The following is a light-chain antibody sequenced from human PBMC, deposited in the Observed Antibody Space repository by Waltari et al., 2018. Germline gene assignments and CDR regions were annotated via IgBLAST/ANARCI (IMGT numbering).Light chain of an antibody. Sequence: QSALTQPASVSGSPGQSITISCTGTSRDVGSYNLVSWYQQHPGKAPKLMIYEGSKRPSGVSNRFSGSKSGNTASLTISGLQAEDVADYYCCSYAGSSTPVVFGGGTKLTVL. CDR2: EGS. J-gene: IGLJ2*01. CDR1: SRDVGSYNL. CDR3: CSYAGSSTPVV. V-gene: IGLV2-23*01.